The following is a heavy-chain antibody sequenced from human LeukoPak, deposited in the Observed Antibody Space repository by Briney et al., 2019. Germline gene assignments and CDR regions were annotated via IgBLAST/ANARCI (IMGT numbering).Heavy chain of an antibody. D-gene: IGHD2-15*01. CDR2: ISASGGST. J-gene: IGHJ4*02. V-gene: IGHV3-23*01. Sequence: GGSLRLSCAASGFTFSSYWMHWVRQAPGKGLEWVSVISASGGSTDYADSVKGRFTISRDNSKSTLYLQMNSLRAEDTAVYYCAKGRYCSTGSCSYFDDWGQGTLVTVSS. CDR3: AKGRYCSTGSCSYFDD. CDR1: GFTFSSYW.